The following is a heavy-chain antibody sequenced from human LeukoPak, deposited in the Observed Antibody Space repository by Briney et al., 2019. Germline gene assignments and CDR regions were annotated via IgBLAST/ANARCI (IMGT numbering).Heavy chain of an antibody. V-gene: IGHV4-30-2*01. Sequence: PSETLSLTCTVSGGSISSGGYYWSWIRQPPGKALRWIGYIYHSGSTYYNPSLKSRVTISVDRSKNQFSLKLSSVTAADTAVYYCARDLANYDFWSGHQDWGQGTLVTVSS. J-gene: IGHJ4*02. CDR1: GGSISSGGYY. D-gene: IGHD3-3*01. CDR3: ARDLANYDFWSGHQD. CDR2: IYHSGST.